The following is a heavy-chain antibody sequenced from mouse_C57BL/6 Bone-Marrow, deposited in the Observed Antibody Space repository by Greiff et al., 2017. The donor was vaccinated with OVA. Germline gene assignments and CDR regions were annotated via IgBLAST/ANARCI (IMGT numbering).Heavy chain of an antibody. V-gene: IGHV5-4*03. CDR2: ISDGGSYT. J-gene: IGHJ4*01. D-gene: IGHD2-5*01. Sequence: DVKLVESGGGLVKPGGSLKLSCAASGFTFSSYAMSWVRQTPEKRLEWVATISDGGSYTYYPDNVKGRFTISRDNAKNNLYLQMSHLKSEDTAMYYCATSYYSNYGAMDYWGQGTSVTVSS. CDR1: GFTFSSYA. CDR3: ATSYYSNYGAMDY.